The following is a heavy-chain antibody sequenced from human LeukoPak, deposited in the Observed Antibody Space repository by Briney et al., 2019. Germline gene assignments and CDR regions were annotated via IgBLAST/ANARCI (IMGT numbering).Heavy chain of an antibody. V-gene: IGHV4-59*01. CDR2: IYYSGST. Sequence: HSETLSLTCTVSGDSIISYYWSWIRQPPGKGLEWIGHIYYSGSTKYNPSLESRVTISVDTSKNQFSLNLRSVTAADTAVYYCARVWEGSSWATFDYWGQGTLVTVSS. CDR1: GDSIISYY. D-gene: IGHD6-13*01. CDR3: ARVWEGSSWATFDY. J-gene: IGHJ4*02.